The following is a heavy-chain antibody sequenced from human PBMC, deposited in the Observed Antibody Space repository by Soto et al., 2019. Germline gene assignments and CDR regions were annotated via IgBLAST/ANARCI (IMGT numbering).Heavy chain of an antibody. J-gene: IGHJ6*02. D-gene: IGHD6-6*01. CDR3: ARDLWQLAPVGHGMDV. V-gene: IGHV3-33*01. CDR2: IWYDGSNK. Sequence: PGGSLRLSCAASGFTFSSYGMHWVRQAPGKGLEWVAVIWYDGSNKYYADSVKGRFTISRDNSKNTLYLQMNSLRAEDTAVYYCARDLWQLAPVGHGMDVWGQGTTVTV. CDR1: GFTFSSYG.